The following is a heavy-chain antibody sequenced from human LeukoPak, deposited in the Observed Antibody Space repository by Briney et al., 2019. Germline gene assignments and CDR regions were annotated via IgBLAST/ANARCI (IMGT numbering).Heavy chain of an antibody. Sequence: SETLSLTCTVSGGSVRSYYWSWIRQPPGKRLEWIGYIYNSGITSYNPSLKSRVTISIGTSKNQFSLKLSSVTAADTAVYYCARVVRGFGFDYWAQGTLVTVSS. D-gene: IGHD6-6*01. CDR1: GGSVRSYY. J-gene: IGHJ4*02. CDR2: IYNSGIT. CDR3: ARVVRGFGFDY. V-gene: IGHV4-59*02.